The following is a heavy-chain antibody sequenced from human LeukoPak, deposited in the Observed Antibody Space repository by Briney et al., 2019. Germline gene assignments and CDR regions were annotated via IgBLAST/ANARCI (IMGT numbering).Heavy chain of an antibody. D-gene: IGHD3-3*01. J-gene: IGHJ5*02. Sequence: PSETLSLTCAVSGYSISSGYYWGWIRQPPGTGLEWIGTIYHSGSTYYNPALKSRVTISVDTSKNQFSLKLSSVTAADTAVYYCARVPHGETIFGVVLYWLDPWGQGTLVTVSS. CDR3: ARVPHGETIFGVVLYWLDP. CDR2: IYHSGST. V-gene: IGHV4-38-2*01. CDR1: GYSISSGYY.